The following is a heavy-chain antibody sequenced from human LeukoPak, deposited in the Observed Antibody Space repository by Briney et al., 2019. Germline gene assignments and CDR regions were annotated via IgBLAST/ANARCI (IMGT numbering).Heavy chain of an antibody. CDR3: ARDLVGATTEAPDDY. D-gene: IGHD1-26*01. V-gene: IGHV1-69*13. Sequence: ASVTVSCKASGGTFSSYAISWVRQAPGQGLEWMGGIIPIFGTANYAQEFQGRVTITADESTSTAYMELSSLRSEDTAVYYCARDLVGATTEAPDDYWGQGTLVTVSS. J-gene: IGHJ4*02. CDR1: GGTFSSYA. CDR2: IIPIFGTA.